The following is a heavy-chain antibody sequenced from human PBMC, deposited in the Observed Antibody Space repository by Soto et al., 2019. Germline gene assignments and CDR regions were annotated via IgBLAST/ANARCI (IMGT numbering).Heavy chain of an antibody. J-gene: IGHJ4*02. CDR1: GFTFDDYA. CDR2: ISWNSGSI. D-gene: IGHD4-17*01. CDR3: AKDIGHDYGDHPFDY. V-gene: IGHV3-9*01. Sequence: GGSLRLSCAASGFTFDDYAMHWVRQAPGKGLEWVSGISWNSGSIGYADSVKGRFTISRDNAKNSLYLQMNSLRAEDTALYYCAKDIGHDYGDHPFDYWGQGTLVTVSS.